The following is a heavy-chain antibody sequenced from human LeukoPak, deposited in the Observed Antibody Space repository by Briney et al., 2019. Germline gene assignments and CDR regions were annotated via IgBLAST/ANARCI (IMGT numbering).Heavy chain of an antibody. CDR3: ARGTHSPPYYYYYYMDV. CDR2: IHYSGST. J-gene: IGHJ6*03. CDR1: GGSISSYY. Sequence: PSETLSLTCTVSGGSISSYYWSWIRQPPGKGLEWIGYIHYSGSTNYNPSLKSRVTISVDTSKNQFSLKLSSVTAADTAVYYCARGTHSPPYYYYYYMDVWGKGTTVTVSS. V-gene: IGHV4-59*01. D-gene: IGHD1-14*01.